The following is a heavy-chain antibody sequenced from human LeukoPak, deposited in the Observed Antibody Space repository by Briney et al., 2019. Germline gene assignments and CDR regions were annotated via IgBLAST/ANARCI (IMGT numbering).Heavy chain of an antibody. J-gene: IGHJ5*02. CDR3: ARDAEITLGTDH. CDR1: GFTFSNYW. Sequence: GGSLRLSCAASGFTFSNYWMTWVRQAPGKGLEWVANIKEDGSEKYYVDSVEGRFAISRDNAKNSLFLEMNSLRADDTAVYYCARDAEITLGTDHWGQGTLVTVS. V-gene: IGHV3-7*03. D-gene: IGHD1-26*01. CDR2: IKEDGSEK.